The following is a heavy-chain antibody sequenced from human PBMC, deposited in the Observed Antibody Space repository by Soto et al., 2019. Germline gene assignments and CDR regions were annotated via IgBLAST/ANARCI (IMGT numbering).Heavy chain of an antibody. J-gene: IGHJ3*02. D-gene: IGHD1-26*01. V-gene: IGHV1-18*01. Sequence: ASVKVSCKASDYTFTNYGISWVRQAPGQGLECMGWINTYNGNTNYAQTVQGRVTMTTDTSTSTAYMELRSLRSDDTAVYYCARVGRAPPYAFDIWGQGTVVTVSS. CDR3: ARVGRAPPYAFDI. CDR1: DYTFTNYG. CDR2: INTYNGNT.